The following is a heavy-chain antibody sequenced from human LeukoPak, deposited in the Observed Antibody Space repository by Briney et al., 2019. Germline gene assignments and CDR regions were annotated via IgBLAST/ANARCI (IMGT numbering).Heavy chain of an antibody. Sequence: ASVKVSCKASGYTFTGYYMHWVRQAPGQGLEWMGWINPNSGGTNYAQKFQGRVTMTRDTSISTAYMELSSLRSEDTAVYYCARGSAIAVADLDYWGQGTLVTVSS. CDR2: INPNSGGT. CDR3: ARGSAIAVADLDY. J-gene: IGHJ4*02. D-gene: IGHD6-19*01. V-gene: IGHV1-2*02. CDR1: GYTFTGYY.